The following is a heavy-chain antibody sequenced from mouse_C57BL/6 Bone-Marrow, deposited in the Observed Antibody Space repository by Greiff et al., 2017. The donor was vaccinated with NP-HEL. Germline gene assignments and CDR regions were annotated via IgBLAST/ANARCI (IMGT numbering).Heavy chain of an antibody. CDR1: GYTFTSYW. V-gene: IGHV1-7*01. Sequence: VQLQQSGAELAKPGASVKLSCKASGYTFTSYWMHWVKQRPGQGLEWIGYINPSSGYTKYNQKFKDKATLTEDKSSSTAYMQLSSLTYEDSAVYYCAPWYFDVWGTGTTVTVSS. CDR3: APWYFDV. J-gene: IGHJ1*03. CDR2: INPSSGYT.